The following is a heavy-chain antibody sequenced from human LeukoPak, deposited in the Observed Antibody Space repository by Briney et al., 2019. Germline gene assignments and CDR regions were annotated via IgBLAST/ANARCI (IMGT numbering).Heavy chain of an antibody. CDR2: ISGTGGST. CDR1: GLTFSSYA. CDR3: ARDVRYSSGWYDGY. J-gene: IGHJ4*02. V-gene: IGHV3-23*01. Sequence: GGSLRLSCAASGLTFSSYAMSWVRQAPGKGLEWVSAISGTGGSTYYADSVKGRFTISRDNSKNSLYLQMNSLRAEDTAVYYCARDVRYSSGWYDGYWGQGTLVTVSS. D-gene: IGHD6-19*01.